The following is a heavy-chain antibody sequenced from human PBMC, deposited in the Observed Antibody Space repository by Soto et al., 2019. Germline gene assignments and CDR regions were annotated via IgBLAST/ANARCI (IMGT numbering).Heavy chain of an antibody. V-gene: IGHV3-74*01. CDR2: INGDGSST. CDR1: GFTFSSYW. J-gene: IGHJ4*02. D-gene: IGHD3-22*01. CDR3: TRTRYDGIGTPFDD. Sequence: EVQLVDSGGGLVQPGGSLRLSCAVSGFTFSSYWMHWVRQVPGKGLVWVSSINGDGSSTTYADYVKGRFTISRDNAKNTLYRQMTSLRAEDTAVYYCTRTRYDGIGTPFDDWGRGTLVTVSS.